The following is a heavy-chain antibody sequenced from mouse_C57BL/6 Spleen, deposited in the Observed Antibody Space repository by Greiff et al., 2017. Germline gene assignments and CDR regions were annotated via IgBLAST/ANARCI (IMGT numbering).Heavy chain of an antibody. CDR2: IRLKSDNYAT. J-gene: IGHJ1*03. V-gene: IGHV6-3*01. CDR1: GFTFSNYW. CDR3: TGGYYGSPYWYFDV. D-gene: IGHD1-1*01. Sequence: DVKLQESGGGLVQPGGSMKLSCVASGFTFSNYWMNWVRQSPEKGLEWVAQIRLKSDNYATHYAESVKGRFTISRDDSKSSVYLQMNNLRAEDTGIYYCTGGYYGSPYWYFDVWGTGTTVTVSS.